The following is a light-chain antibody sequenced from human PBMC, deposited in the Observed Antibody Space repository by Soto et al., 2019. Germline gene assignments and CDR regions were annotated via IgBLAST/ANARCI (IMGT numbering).Light chain of an antibody. CDR3: ETWDINTRV. CDR1: SGHNNYI. Sequence: QSVLTQSSSASASLGSSVRLTCTRSSGHNNYIIAWHQQQPGKAPRYLMKVEGSGSYSKGSGVPDRFSGSISGAARYVTISNLQSEDEADYYCETWDINTRVFGGGTKLTVL. V-gene: IGLV4-60*03. CDR2: VEGSGSY. J-gene: IGLJ3*02.